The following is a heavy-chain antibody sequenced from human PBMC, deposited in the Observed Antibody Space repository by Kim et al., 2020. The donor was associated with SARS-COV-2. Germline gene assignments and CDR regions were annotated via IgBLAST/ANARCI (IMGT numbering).Heavy chain of an antibody. V-gene: IGHV3-49*03. Sequence: GGSLRLSCTTSGFTFGDYAFSWFRQAPGKKVEWLGFIRSHPNGGTTEYAASVRGRFSISRDDSKSTAYLQMNSLKMDDTGVYYCSRVGIGLRGGLLDYWGQGTLVTVSS. J-gene: IGHJ4*02. D-gene: IGHD7-27*01. CDR3: SRVGIGLRGGLLDY. CDR1: GFTFGDYA. CDR2: IRSHPNGGTT.